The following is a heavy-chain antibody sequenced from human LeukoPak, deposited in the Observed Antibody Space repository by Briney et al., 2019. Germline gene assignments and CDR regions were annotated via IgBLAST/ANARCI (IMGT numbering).Heavy chain of an antibody. Sequence: PSETLSLTCAVYGGSFSGYYWSWIRQPPGKGLEWIGEINHSGSTNYNPSLKSRVTVSVDTSKNQFSLKLSSVTAAGTAVYYCARGRERYSSSWYPSPTPKYYFDYWGQGTLVTVSS. CDR1: GGSFSGYY. CDR3: ARGRERYSSSWYPSPTPKYYFDY. J-gene: IGHJ4*02. D-gene: IGHD6-13*01. CDR2: INHSGST. V-gene: IGHV4-34*01.